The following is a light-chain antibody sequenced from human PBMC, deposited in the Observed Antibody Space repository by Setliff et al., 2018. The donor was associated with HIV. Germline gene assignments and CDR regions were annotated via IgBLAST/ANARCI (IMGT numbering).Light chain of an antibody. J-gene: IGLJ1*01. CDR3: SSYTSADTYV. Sequence: ALTQPASVSGSPGQSVTISCTGTSSDVGGYNYVSWYQHHPGKAPKLMIYEVSNRPSGVSNRFSGSKSGITASLTISGLQADDEADYYCSSYTSADTYVFGSGTKVTV. V-gene: IGLV2-14*01. CDR2: EVS. CDR1: SSDVGGYNY.